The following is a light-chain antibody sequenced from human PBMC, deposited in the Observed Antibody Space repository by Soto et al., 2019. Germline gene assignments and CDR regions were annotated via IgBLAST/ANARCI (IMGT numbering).Light chain of an antibody. Sequence: EVVMTQSPATLSVSPGERATLSCRASQSVSNNYLAWYQQKPGQAPRLLIYDASNRATGIPARFSGSGSGTDFTLTISSLEPEDFAVYYCQQRCNWPPVTFGGGTMVDIK. V-gene: IGKV3-11*01. CDR2: DAS. CDR1: QSVSNNY. J-gene: IGKJ4*01. CDR3: QQRCNWPPVT.